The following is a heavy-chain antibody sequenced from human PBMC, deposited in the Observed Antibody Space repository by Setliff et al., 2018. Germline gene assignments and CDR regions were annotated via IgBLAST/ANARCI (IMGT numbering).Heavy chain of an antibody. CDR3: ARTNYYDSSGYFNWFDP. CDR1: GYSISSAYY. D-gene: IGHD3-22*01. CDR2: IYHSGNT. Sequence: SETLSLTCAVSGYSISSAYYWGWIRQPPGKGLEWIGSIYHSGNTYYNPSLKSRVTMSVDTSKNQFSLKLSSVTAADTAVYYCARTNYYDSSGYFNWFDPWGQGTLVTVSS. J-gene: IGHJ5*02. V-gene: IGHV4-38-2*01.